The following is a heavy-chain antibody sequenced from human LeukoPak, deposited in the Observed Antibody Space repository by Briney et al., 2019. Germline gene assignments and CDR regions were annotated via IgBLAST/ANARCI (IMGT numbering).Heavy chain of an antibody. J-gene: IGHJ4*02. CDR2: IYYSGST. Sequence: ASETLSLTCTVSGGSISSSSYYWGWIRQPPGKGLEWIGSIYYSGSTYYNPSLKSRVTISVDTSKNQFSLKLSSVTAADTAVYYCARGISFAPQTIPFFSWGQGTLVTVSS. CDR3: ARGISFAPQTIPFFS. CDR1: GGSISSSSYY. D-gene: IGHD2-2*01. V-gene: IGHV4-39*07.